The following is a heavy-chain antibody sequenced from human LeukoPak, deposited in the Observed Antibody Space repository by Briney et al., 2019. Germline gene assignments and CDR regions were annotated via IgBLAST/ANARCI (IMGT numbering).Heavy chain of an antibody. CDR2: IYYTGST. V-gene: IGHV4-59*01. CDR1: GFSISNYY. D-gene: IGHD6-6*01. J-gene: IGHJ4*02. CDR3: ARWGSIAVARFDY. Sequence: SETLSLTCTVSGFSISNYYWRWIRQPPGKGLEWIGYIYYTGSTNYNPSLTSRVNIPVDTSKNQFSLNLTSVTAADTAVYYCARWGSIAVARFDYWGQGTLVTVSS.